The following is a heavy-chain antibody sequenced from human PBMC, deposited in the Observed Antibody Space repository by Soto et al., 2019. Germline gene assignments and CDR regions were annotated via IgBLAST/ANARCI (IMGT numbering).Heavy chain of an antibody. CDR2: MFYVGAT. V-gene: IGHV4-30-4*01. J-gene: IGHJ5*02. CDR3: ARVVRFCGRTSRRGRNWFDP. CDR1: GGSISSGDYY. D-gene: IGHD2-15*01. Sequence: SETLSLTCSFSGGSISSGDYYWSWIRQPPGKGLEWIGYMFYVGATYYNPSLKSRVTISVDTSQNQFSLKLSSVTAADTAVEHWARVVRFCGRTSRRGRNWFDPSGKVTMGTVSS.